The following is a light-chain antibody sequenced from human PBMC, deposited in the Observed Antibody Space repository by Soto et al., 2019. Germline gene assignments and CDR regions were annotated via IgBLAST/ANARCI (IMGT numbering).Light chain of an antibody. J-gene: IGKJ4*01. CDR3: QQYGSSLLT. V-gene: IGKV3-20*01. CDR2: GAS. Sequence: EILLTQSPGTLSLSPGERATLSCRARQSVSSSYLAWYQQKPGQAPRLLIYGASSGATGIPDRFSGSGSGTDFTLTISRLEPEDFAVYYCQQYGSSLLTFGGGTKVEIK. CDR1: QSVSSSY.